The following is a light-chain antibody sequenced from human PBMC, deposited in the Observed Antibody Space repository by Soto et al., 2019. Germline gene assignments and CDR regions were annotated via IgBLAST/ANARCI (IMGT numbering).Light chain of an antibody. J-gene: IGKJ4*01. V-gene: IGKV4-1*01. CDR2: WAS. Sequence: DIVLTQSPDSLAVSLGERATINCKSSQSVLYNSNNKNYLAWYQQKPGQPPKLIIYWASIRESGVPDRVSGSGSGTDFNLTITSLQAEDVAVYYCQRYYSTRLTFGGGTKVEIK. CDR1: QSVLYNSNNKNY. CDR3: QRYYSTRLT.